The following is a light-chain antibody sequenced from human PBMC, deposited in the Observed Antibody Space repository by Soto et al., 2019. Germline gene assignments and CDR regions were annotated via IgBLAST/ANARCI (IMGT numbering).Light chain of an antibody. CDR1: QSISIY. Sequence: DIQMTQSPSSLSASVGDRVTITCRASQSISIYLNWYQQKPGKAPKVLIYAASSLQSGVPSRFSGSGSGTDFTLTISSLQPEDFATYYCQQSHSSPRTFGQGTKVDIK. CDR2: AAS. V-gene: IGKV1-39*01. J-gene: IGKJ1*01. CDR3: QQSHSSPRT.